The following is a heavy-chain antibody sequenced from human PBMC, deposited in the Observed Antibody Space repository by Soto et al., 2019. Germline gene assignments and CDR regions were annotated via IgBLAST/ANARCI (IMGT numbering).Heavy chain of an antibody. Sequence: QVQLVESGGGVVQPGRSLRLSCAASGFTFSSYAMHWVRQAPGKGLEWVAVISYDGSNKYYADSVKGRFTISRDNSKNTLYLQMNSLTVEDTAVSYCAGDSRAYGGFDYWGQGTLVTVSS. CDR2: ISYDGSNK. V-gene: IGHV3-30-3*01. J-gene: IGHJ4*02. D-gene: IGHD3-10*01. CDR1: GFTFSSYA. CDR3: AGDSRAYGGFDY.